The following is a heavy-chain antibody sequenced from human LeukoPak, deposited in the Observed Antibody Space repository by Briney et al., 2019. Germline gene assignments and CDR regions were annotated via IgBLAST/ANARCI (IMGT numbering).Heavy chain of an antibody. CDR1: GYSFTNYW. Sequence: GESLKISCKGSGYSFTNYWIGWVRQMPGKGLEWMGIIYPGDSDTRYSPSFQGQVTISADKSISTAYLQWSSLKASDTAMYYCARYSSSFLSNFDYWGQGTLVTVSS. CDR3: ARYSSSFLSNFDY. V-gene: IGHV5-51*01. J-gene: IGHJ4*02. D-gene: IGHD6-6*01. CDR2: IYPGDSDT.